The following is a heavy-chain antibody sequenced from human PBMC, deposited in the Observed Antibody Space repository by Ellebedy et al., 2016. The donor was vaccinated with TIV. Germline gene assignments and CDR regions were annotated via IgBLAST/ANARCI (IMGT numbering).Heavy chain of an antibody. V-gene: IGHV3-11*01. CDR3: ARAREPGPFAYYYYGMDV. Sequence: PGGSLRLSCAGSGFIFSNYFMSWVRQAPGKGLEWISYIPASGTGIYYADSVKGRFTVARDNANKSLHLQMNSLRGDDTAVYYCARAREPGPFAYYYYGMDVWGQGTTVTVSS. CDR1: GFIFSNYF. D-gene: IGHD1-1*01. CDR2: IPASGTGI. J-gene: IGHJ6*02.